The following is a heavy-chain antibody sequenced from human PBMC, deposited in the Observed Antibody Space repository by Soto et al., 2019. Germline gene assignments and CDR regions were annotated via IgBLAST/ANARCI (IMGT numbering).Heavy chain of an antibody. J-gene: IGHJ6*02. D-gene: IGHD6-13*01. CDR2: ISYDGSNK. CDR3: ARDLWRTAAAGRTMTKYYYYGMDV. V-gene: IGHV3-30-3*01. Sequence: GGSLRLSCAASGFTFSSYAMHWVRQAPGKGLEWVAVISYDGSNKYYADSVKGRFTISRDNSKNTLYLQMNSLRAEDTAVYYCARDLWRTAAAGRTMTKYYYYGMDVWGQGTTVTVSS. CDR1: GFTFSSYA.